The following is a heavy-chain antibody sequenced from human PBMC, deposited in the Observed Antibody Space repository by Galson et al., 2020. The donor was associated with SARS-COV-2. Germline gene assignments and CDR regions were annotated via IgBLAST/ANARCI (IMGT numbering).Heavy chain of an antibody. Sequence: GGSLRLSCRVSGFTFSSSAMHWVRQAPGKGLEWVAIISYDGTKRYNLDSVKGRFTISRDNSKNTLFLQMDSLTTEDTAVYYCARETDDYTSSWYDYWGQGTLVTVSS. CDR1: GFTFSSSA. J-gene: IGHJ4*02. CDR3: ARETDDYTSSWYDY. CDR2: ISYDGTKR. V-gene: IGHV3-30*04. D-gene: IGHD6-13*01.